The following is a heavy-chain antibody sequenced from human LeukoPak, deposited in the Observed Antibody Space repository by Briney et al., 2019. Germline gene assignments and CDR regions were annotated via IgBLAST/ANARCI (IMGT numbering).Heavy chain of an antibody. CDR2: IIPIYGTA. CDR1: GGTFSSYA. D-gene: IGHD3-9*01. V-gene: IGHV1-69*05. Sequence: SVKVSCKASGGTFSSYAISWVRQAPGQGLEWMGGIIPIYGTANYAQKFQGRVTITTDESTSTAYMELSSLRSEDTAVYYCARVQAVRYFDWLSPGTTLYYYYYMDAWGKGTTVTVSS. CDR3: ARVQAVRYFDWLSPGTTLYYYYYMDA. J-gene: IGHJ6*03.